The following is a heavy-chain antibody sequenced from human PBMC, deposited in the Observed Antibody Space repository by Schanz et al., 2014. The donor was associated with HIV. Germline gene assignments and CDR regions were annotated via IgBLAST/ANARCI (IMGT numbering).Heavy chain of an antibody. CDR1: GFTFSSFG. J-gene: IGHJ6*02. Sequence: QVQLVESGGGLVQPGGSLRLSCAASGFTFSSFGMHWVRQAPGKGLEWVAVISYDGINKYYEDSVKGRFTISRDNAKNSLFLQMESLRAEDTAVYYCARDGGEVWGQGTTVTVSS. CDR2: ISYDGINK. V-gene: IGHV3-30*03. CDR3: ARDGGEV. D-gene: IGHD3-16*01.